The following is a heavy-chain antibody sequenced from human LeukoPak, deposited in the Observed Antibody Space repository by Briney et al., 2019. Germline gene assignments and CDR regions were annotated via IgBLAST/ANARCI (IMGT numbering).Heavy chain of an antibody. CDR3: VMGYRYSYRYFDS. D-gene: IGHD5-18*01. CDR1: GFTFSTYS. CDR2: ISGSSSHM. V-gene: IGHV3-21*01. J-gene: IGHJ4*02. Sequence: GGSLRLSCATSGFTFSTYSMNWVRQAPGKGLEWVSSISGSSSHMYYAGSVKGRFTISRDNAKNSLYLQMNSLRAEDTAVYYCVMGYRYSYRYFDSWGQGTLVTVSS.